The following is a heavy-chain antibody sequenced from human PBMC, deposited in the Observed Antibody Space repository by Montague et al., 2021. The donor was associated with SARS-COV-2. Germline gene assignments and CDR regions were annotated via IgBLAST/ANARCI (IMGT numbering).Heavy chain of an antibody. V-gene: IGHV4-39*07. CDR1: GGSISSRSYY. D-gene: IGHD1-26*01. CDR3: AREGAVVGARRTFDI. J-gene: IGHJ3*02. CDR2: IYYSGNT. Sequence: SETLSLTCTISGGSISSRSYYWGWIRQPPGKGLEWIGGIYYSGNTYYNPSLKSRVTTSVDPSKNQFSLKLTSVTAADTAVYFCAREGAVVGARRTFDIWGQGTMVTVSS.